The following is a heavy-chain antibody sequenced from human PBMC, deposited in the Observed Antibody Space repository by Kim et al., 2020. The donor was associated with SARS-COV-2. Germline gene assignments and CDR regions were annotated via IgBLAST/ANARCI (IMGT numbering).Heavy chain of an antibody. CDR3: TRFPVTTVAFWDAYDI. D-gene: IGHD4-17*01. Sequence: GSLRLSCAASGFSFSDSAMHWVRQASGKGLELVGRIRSKANSYATTYAASVKGRFTISRDDSKNAAHLQMNSLKTEDTAVYYCTRFPVTTVAFWDAYDI. CDR2: IRSKANSYAT. V-gene: IGHV3-73*01. J-gene: IGHJ3*02. CDR1: GFSFSDSA.